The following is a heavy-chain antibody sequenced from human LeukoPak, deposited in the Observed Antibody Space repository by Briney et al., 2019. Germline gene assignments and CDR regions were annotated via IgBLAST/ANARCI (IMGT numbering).Heavy chain of an antibody. CDR1: GFTFTGSA. CDR2: VNHSGST. V-gene: IGHV4-34*01. CDR3: ARLAPPYCSSTSCYRGRPHFDY. J-gene: IGHJ4*02. Sequence: GSLRLSCAASGFTFTGSAMHWIRQPPGKGLEWIGEVNHSGSTNYNPSLKSRVTISVDTSKNQFSLKLSSVTAADTAVYYCARLAPPYCSSTSCYRGRPHFDYWGQGTLVTVSS. D-gene: IGHD2-2*02.